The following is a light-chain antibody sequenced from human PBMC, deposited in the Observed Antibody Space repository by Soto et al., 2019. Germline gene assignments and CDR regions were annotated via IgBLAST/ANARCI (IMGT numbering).Light chain of an antibody. CDR3: SSYAGSNNLV. V-gene: IGLV2-8*01. J-gene: IGLJ3*02. CDR1: SSDVGGYYY. Sequence: QSALTQPPSASGSPGQSVTISCTGTSSDVGGYYYVSWYQHHPGKAPKLMIYEVSLRPSGVPDRFSGSKSGNTASLTVSGLEAEDEADYYCSSYAGSNNLVFGGGTKLTVL. CDR2: EVS.